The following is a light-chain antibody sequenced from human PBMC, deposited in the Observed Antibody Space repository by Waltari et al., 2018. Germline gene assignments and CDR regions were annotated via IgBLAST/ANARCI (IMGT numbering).Light chain of an antibody. CDR3: QQYNNWFGT. V-gene: IGKV3-15*01. CDR1: QSVSRN. CDR2: GAS. Sequence: EIVMTQSPATLSVSPGERATLSSRASQSVSRNLAWYQQKPGQAPRLLIYGASTRSTGIPARFSGSGSGTEFTLPISSLQSEDFAVYYCQQYNNWFGTFGQGTKVEIK. J-gene: IGKJ1*01.